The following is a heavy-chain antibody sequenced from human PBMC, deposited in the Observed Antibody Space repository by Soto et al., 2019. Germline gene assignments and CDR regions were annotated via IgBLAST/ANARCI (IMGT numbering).Heavy chain of an antibody. Sequence: ASVKVSCKASGYTFTSYYMHWVRQAPGQGLEWMGIINPSGGSTSYAQKFQGRVTMTRDTSTSTVYMELSSLRSEDTAVYYCARGKRRHIRITFGGVIGYFDYWGQGTLVTVSS. D-gene: IGHD3-16*02. V-gene: IGHV1-46*01. J-gene: IGHJ4*02. CDR3: ARGKRRHIRITFGGVIGYFDY. CDR1: GYTFTSYY. CDR2: INPSGGST.